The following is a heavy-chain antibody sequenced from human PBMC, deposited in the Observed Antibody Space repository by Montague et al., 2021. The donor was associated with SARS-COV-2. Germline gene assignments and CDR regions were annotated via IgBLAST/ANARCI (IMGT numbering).Heavy chain of an antibody. CDR1: GDSVSSSSVA. J-gene: IGHJ4*02. CDR2: TYYRSKWYS. D-gene: IGHD6-19*01. Sequence: CAISGDSVSSSSVAWSRVRQSPSRDLEWLRRTYYRSKWYSDYAPSVRGRLTVNPDASKNEFSLELNYVTPEDTAVYYCVRYSGWFYFDFWDQGTLVTVSS. V-gene: IGHV6-1*01. CDR3: VRYSGWFYFDF.